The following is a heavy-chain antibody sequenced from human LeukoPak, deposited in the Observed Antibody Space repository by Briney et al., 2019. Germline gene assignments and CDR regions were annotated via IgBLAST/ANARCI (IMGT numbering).Heavy chain of an antibody. Sequence: GGSLRLSCVASGFTFSNYWMSWVRQAPGKGLEWVANIKQDGSGKYFVDSVKGRFTISRDNVKNSLYLQMNSLRAEDTAVYYCVRGSSGTAVRGVSWAWFDPWGRGTLVTVSS. D-gene: IGHD3-10*01. CDR2: IKQDGSGK. J-gene: IGHJ5*02. V-gene: IGHV3-7*05. CDR1: GFTFSNYW. CDR3: VRGSSGTAVRGVSWAWFDP.